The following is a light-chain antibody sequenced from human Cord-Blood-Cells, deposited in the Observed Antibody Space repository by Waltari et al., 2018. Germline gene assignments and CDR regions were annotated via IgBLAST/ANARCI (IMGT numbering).Light chain of an antibody. CDR1: SSAVGGYNS. J-gene: IGLJ1*01. CDR2: DVS. V-gene: IGLV2-14*01. CDR3: SSYTSSSTLV. Sequence: QSALTQPASVSGSPGQSIPISCTGTSSAVGGYNSVSWYQQHPGKAPKPMIYDVSNRPSGVSNRFSGSKSGNTASLTISGLQAEDEADYYCSSYTSSSTLVFGTGTKVTVL.